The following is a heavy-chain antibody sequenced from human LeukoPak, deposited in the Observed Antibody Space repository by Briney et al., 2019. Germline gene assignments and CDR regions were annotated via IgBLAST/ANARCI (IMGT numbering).Heavy chain of an antibody. Sequence: KASETLSLTCTVSGGSVSSGSYYWSWIRQPPGKGLEWIGYIYYSGSTNYNPSLKSRVTISVDTSKNQFSLKLSSVAAADTAVYYCARGPPVVVITEYYFDYWGQGTLVTVSS. CDR1: GGSVSSGSYY. CDR3: ARGPPVVVITEYYFDY. V-gene: IGHV4-61*01. CDR2: IYYSGST. J-gene: IGHJ4*02. D-gene: IGHD3-22*01.